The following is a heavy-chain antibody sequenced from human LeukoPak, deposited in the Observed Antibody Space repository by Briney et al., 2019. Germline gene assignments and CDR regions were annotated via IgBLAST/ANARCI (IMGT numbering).Heavy chain of an antibody. J-gene: IGHJ4*02. V-gene: IGHV4-34*01. CDR3: ARVPDVTARPCDI. CDR2: SSHTGDLT. D-gene: IGHD1-1*01. CDR1: GGSLSNYY. Sequence: SETLSLTCAVYGGSLSNYYWTWIRQTPGRGHEWNGESSHTGDLTNYNPSLKSRATISADSSKKQFSLKVTSGTAADTGIYCCARVPDVTARPCDIWGPGTVVTVSS.